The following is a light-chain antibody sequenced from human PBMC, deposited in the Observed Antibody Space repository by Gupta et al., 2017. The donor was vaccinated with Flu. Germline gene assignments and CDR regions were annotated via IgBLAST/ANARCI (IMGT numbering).Light chain of an antibody. CDR3: HQYESSPRT. J-gene: IGKJ1*01. V-gene: IGKV3-20*01. Sequence: EIVLTQSPGTLSLSPGEGATLSCRASQSVSSSYLAWYQQKPGQAPRLLIYSASSRATGIPDRFSGSGSGTDFTLTISRLEPEDFAVYFCHQYESSPRTFGLGTKVEIK. CDR2: SAS. CDR1: QSVSSSY.